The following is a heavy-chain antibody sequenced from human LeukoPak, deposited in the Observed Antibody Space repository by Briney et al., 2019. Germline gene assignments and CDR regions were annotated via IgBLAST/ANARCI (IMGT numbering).Heavy chain of an antibody. CDR2: IYYSAST. CDR3: ARLLSSDWYKGAFDI. D-gene: IGHD6-19*01. V-gene: IGHV4-39*01. CDR1: GGSISSSGYY. Sequence: PSETLSLTCTVSGGSISSSGYYWGWIRQPPGKGLEWIGSIYYSASTYYNPSLKSRVTFSVDTSKNQFSLKLSSVTAADTAVYYCARLLSSDWYKGAFDIWGQGTMVTVSS. J-gene: IGHJ3*02.